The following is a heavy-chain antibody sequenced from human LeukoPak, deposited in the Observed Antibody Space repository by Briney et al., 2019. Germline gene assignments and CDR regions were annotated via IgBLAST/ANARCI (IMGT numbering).Heavy chain of an antibody. CDR2: IYTSGST. Sequence: SETLSLTCTVSVGTINTYYWSWIRQPPGKGLEWIGRIYTSGSTNYNPSLNSRVTISVDTSKNQFSLKLNSMTAADTAVYYCARELLSCSGSSCQSGDYWGQGTLVTVSS. D-gene: IGHD2-15*01. V-gene: IGHV4-4*07. CDR3: ARELLSCSGSSCQSGDY. J-gene: IGHJ4*02. CDR1: VGTINTYY.